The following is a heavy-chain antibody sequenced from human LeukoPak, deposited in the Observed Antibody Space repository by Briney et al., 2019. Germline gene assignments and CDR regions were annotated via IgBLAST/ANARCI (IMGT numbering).Heavy chain of an antibody. CDR1: GFTFSSYA. CDR3: ASRHCSGGGCYFAGADPFDY. D-gene: IGHD2-15*01. Sequence: GGSLRLSCAASGFTFSSYAMHWVRQAPGKGLEWVSVIYSGGNIYYIDSVKGRFTISRDTSKNTLYLQMNSLRVEDTAVYYCASRHCSGGGCYFAGADPFDYWGQGTLVTVSS. J-gene: IGHJ4*02. V-gene: IGHV3-NL1*01. CDR2: IYSGGNI.